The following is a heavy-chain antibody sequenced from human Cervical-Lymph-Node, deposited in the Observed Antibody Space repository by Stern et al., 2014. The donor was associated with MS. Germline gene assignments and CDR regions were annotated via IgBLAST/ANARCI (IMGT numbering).Heavy chain of an antibody. J-gene: IGHJ4*02. Sequence: LPLQESGGGLVQPGGSLKLSCAASGFTFSGSAMHWVRQASGKGLECGGRIRSKANSYATAYAASVKGRFNMSRDDSKNTAYLQMNSLKTEDTAVYYCCTSTTVTTNYWGQGTLVTVSS. CDR3: CTSTTVTTNY. D-gene: IGHD4-17*01. CDR1: GFTFSGSA. V-gene: IGHV3-73*02. CDR2: IRSKANSYAT.